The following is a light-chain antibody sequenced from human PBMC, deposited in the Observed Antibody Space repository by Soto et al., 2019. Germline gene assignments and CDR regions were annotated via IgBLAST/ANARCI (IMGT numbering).Light chain of an antibody. CDR1: QSISSY. Sequence: DIQMAQSPSSLSASVGDRVTITCRASQSISSYLNWYPQKPGKPPKLLIYAASSLQSGVPSRFSGSGSGTEFTLTISRLQPEDVETDYCQQLNSYPITFGQGTRLEIK. V-gene: IGKV1-39*01. CDR2: AAS. CDR3: QQLNSYPIT. J-gene: IGKJ5*01.